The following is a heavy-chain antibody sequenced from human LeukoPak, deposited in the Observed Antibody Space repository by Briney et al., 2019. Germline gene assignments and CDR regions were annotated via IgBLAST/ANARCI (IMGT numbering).Heavy chain of an antibody. CDR1: GFTFSSYG. Sequence: PGGSLRLSRAASGFTFSSYGMHWVRQAPGKGLEWVAVISYDGSNKYYADSVKGRFTISRDNSKNTLYLQMNSLRAEDTAVYYCAKGEWIQLWFGDYWGQGTLVTVSS. J-gene: IGHJ4*02. CDR2: ISYDGSNK. V-gene: IGHV3-30*18. D-gene: IGHD5-18*01. CDR3: AKGEWIQLWFGDY.